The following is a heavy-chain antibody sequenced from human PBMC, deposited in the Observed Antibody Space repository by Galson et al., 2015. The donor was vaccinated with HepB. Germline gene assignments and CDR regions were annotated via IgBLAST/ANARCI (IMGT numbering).Heavy chain of an antibody. V-gene: IGHV3-23*01. J-gene: IGHJ4*02. CDR1: GFTFTSYG. CDR3: VRGTTAPDY. CDR2: ISRGGDTS. D-gene: IGHD2/OR15-2a*01. Sequence: SLRLSCAACGFTFTSYGMSWVRQAPGKGLECVSAISRGGDTSDYADSVKGRVTVSRDSSTNTLYLQMNGLRADDTAIYYCVRGTTAPDYWGQGTLVTVSS.